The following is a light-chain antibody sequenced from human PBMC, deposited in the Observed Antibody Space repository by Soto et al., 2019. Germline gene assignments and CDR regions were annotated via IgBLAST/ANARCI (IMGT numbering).Light chain of an antibody. V-gene: IGKV3-15*01. CDR1: QSINYN. J-gene: IGKJ4*01. CDR3: QQYHHWPPLT. CDR2: GAS. Sequence: EIVMTQSPATLSVSPGERATLSCRASQSINYNLAWYQQKPGQAPRLLISGASTRAPGVAARFIGSGSGTEFTLTISSLQSEDFAVYYCQQYHHWPPLTFGGGTKVEIK.